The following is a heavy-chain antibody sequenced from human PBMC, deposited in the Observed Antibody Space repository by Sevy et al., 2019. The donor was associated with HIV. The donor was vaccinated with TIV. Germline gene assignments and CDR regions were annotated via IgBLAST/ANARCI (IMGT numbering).Heavy chain of an antibody. Sequence: GGSLRLSCAASGFTFSRYSLNWVRQAPGKGLEWVSSISSSSSYKYYADSVKGRFTISRDNAKNSLYLQMNSLRVEDTAVYYCARDWDTSSGGGDAFDIWGQGTMVTVSS. CDR2: ISSSSSYK. CDR1: GFTFSRYS. D-gene: IGHD6-19*01. CDR3: ARDWDTSSGGGDAFDI. V-gene: IGHV3-21*01. J-gene: IGHJ3*02.